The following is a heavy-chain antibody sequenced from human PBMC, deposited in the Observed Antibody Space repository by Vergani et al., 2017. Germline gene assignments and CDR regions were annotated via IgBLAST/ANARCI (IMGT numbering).Heavy chain of an antibody. D-gene: IGHD6-19*01. CDR1: GFTFSSYA. V-gene: IGHV3-23*03. J-gene: IGHJ4*02. CDR3: AGLSGLDY. CDR2: IYSGGSST. Sequence: EVQLLESGGGLVQPGGSLRLSCAASGFTFSSYAMSWVRQAPGKGLEWVSVIYSGGSSTYYADSVKGRFAISRDNSKNTLYLQMNSLRAEDTAVYYCAGLSGLDYWGQGTLVTVSS.